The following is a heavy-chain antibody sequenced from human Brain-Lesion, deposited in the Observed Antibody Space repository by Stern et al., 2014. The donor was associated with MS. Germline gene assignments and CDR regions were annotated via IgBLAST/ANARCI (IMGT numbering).Heavy chain of an antibody. CDR2: IYSTGST. V-gene: IGHV4-61*02. D-gene: IGHD5-18*01. Sequence: QLQLQESGPGLVKPSQTLSLTCIVSGGSISSGSFYWNWIRQPAGKGLEWIGRIYSTGSTNYNPYLKSRATISGDTSQHQFSLQMFSMTAADTAVYYCARETGGYTYGDTDFFDYWGQGALVTVSS. J-gene: IGHJ4*02. CDR1: GGSISSGSFY. CDR3: ARETGGYTYGDTDFFDY.